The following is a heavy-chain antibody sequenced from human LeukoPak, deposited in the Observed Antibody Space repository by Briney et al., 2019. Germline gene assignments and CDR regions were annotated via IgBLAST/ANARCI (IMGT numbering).Heavy chain of an antibody. CDR1: GFTFSSYA. D-gene: IGHD3-3*01. CDR2: ICGGGGST. J-gene: IGHJ4*02. CDR3: AKGPLSGYSPDY. Sequence: GGSLRLSCAASGFTFSSYAMSWVRQAPGKGLEWVSSICGGGGSTYYADSVKGRFTISRDNSKNTLYLQVNSLRAEDTAVYYCAKGPLSGYSPDYWGQGTLVTVSS. V-gene: IGHV3-23*01.